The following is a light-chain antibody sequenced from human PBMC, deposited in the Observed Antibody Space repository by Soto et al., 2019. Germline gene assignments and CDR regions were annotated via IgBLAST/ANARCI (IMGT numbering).Light chain of an antibody. J-gene: IGLJ1*01. CDR1: NSNIASNT. CDR3: SSYTSSSPYV. CDR2: EVS. V-gene: IGLV2-14*01. Sequence: QSVLTQPPSASETPGQTVSISCSGSNSNIASNTVNWYQHLPGTAPKLMIYEVSNRPSGVSNRFSGSKSGNTASLTISGLQAEDEADYYCSSYTSSSPYVFGTGTKVTVL.